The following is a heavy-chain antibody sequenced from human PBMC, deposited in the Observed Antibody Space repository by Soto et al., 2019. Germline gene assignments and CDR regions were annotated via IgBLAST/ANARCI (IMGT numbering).Heavy chain of an antibody. Sequence: QVQLHQWGAGLLKPSETLSLTCAVYGGSFSGYYWNWIRQPPGKGLEWIGEINHSGSTNYNPSLKSRVSISVDTSKKQFSLNLSSVTAADTALYYWQKGDDGFDIWGQGTMVTVSS. J-gene: IGHJ3*02. D-gene: IGHD3-16*01. CDR2: INHSGST. CDR3: QKGDDGFDI. V-gene: IGHV4-34*01. CDR1: GGSFSGYY.